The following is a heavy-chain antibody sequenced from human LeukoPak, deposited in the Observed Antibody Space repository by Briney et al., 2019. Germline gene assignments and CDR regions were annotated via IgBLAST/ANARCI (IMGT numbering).Heavy chain of an antibody. CDR1: GFTFSSYS. CDR3: ARDHDSSGYYFPYYYYGMDV. D-gene: IGHD3-22*01. V-gene: IGHV3-21*01. CDR2: ISSSSSYI. Sequence: GGSLRLSCAASGFTFSSYSMNWVRQAPGKGLEWVSSISSSSSYIYYADSVKGRFTISRDNAKNSLYLQMNSLRAEDTAVYYCARDHDSSGYYFPYYYYGMDVWGQGTTVTVSS. J-gene: IGHJ6*02.